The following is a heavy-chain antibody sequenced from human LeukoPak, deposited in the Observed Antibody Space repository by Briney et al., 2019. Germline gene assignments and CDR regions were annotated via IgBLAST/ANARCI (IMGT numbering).Heavy chain of an antibody. CDR2: ISAYNGNT. CDR3: ARDYYDSSGYAENWFDP. CDR1: GYTFTSYG. Sequence: GASVKVSCKASGYTFTSYGISWGRQAPGQGLEWMGWISAYNGNTNYAQKLQGRVTMTTDTSTSTAYMELRSLRSDDTAVYYCARDYYDSSGYAENWFDPWGQGTLVTVSS. D-gene: IGHD3-22*01. V-gene: IGHV1-18*01. J-gene: IGHJ5*02.